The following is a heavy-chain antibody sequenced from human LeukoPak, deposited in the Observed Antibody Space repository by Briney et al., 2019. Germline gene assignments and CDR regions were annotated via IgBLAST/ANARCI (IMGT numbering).Heavy chain of an antibody. CDR1: GFTFSNAW. Sequence: TGGSLRLSCAASGFTFSNAWMSWVRQAPAKGLEWVGRIKSKTDGGTTDYAAPVKGRFTISRDDSKNTLYLQMNSLKTEDTAVYYCTTEHELVKGYSSSWTHTDYWGQGTLVTVSS. CDR3: TTEHELVKGYSSSWTHTDY. V-gene: IGHV3-15*01. J-gene: IGHJ4*02. CDR2: IKSKTDGGTT. D-gene: IGHD6-13*01.